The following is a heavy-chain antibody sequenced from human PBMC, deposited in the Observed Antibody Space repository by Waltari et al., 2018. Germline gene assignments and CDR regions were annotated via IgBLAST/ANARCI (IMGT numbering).Heavy chain of an antibody. CDR3: ARVAPKTYRSPVPGRDYYYGMDV. Sequence: LVQSGGGLVQPGDSLRLSCAASGFTFSKSWMHWVRQAPGEGLVWVLRVNGDVGMSSHGDSVKGRFTSSRGNAKNTLYLQMKSLRVKDTGVYYCARVAPKTYRSPVPGRDYYYGMDVWGQGTAVIVSS. CDR2: VNGDVGMS. CDR1: GFTFSKSW. J-gene: IGHJ6*02. V-gene: IGHV3-74*01. D-gene: IGHD6-13*01.